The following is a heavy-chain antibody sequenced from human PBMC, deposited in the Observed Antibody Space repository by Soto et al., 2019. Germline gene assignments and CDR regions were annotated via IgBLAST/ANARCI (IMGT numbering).Heavy chain of an antibody. CDR1: GGSFSGYY. CDR2: INHSGST. J-gene: IGHJ4*02. CDR3: ARRTGADVLRSFDWLPNPFDY. D-gene: IGHD3-9*01. Sequence: SETLSLTCAVYGGSFSGYYWSWIRQPPGKGLEWIGEINHSGSTNYNPSLKSRVTISVDTSKNQFSLKLSSVTAADTAVYYCARRTGADVLRSFDWLPNPFDYWGQGTMVTVYS. V-gene: IGHV4-34*01.